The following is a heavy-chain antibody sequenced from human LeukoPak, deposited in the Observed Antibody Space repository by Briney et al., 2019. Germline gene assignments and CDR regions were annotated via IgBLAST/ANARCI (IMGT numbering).Heavy chain of an antibody. V-gene: IGHV3-49*04. Sequence: GGSLRLSCTASGFTFCDYAMSWVRQAPGKGLEWVGFIRSRAYGGTTEYAASVKGRFTISRDDSKSIAYLQMNSLKTEDTAVYYCTRDLTVLWFGENYYYGVDLWGQGTTVTVSS. CDR2: IRSRAYGGTT. J-gene: IGHJ6*02. CDR1: GFTFCDYA. CDR3: TRDLTVLWFGENYYYGVDL. D-gene: IGHD3-10*01.